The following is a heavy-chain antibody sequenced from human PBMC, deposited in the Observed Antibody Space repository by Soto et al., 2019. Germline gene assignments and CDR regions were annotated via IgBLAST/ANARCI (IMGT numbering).Heavy chain of an antibody. CDR3: AATARGIAAAGTPFYYFDY. CDR1: GGSISSYY. CDR2: IYYSGST. V-gene: IGHV4-59*01. J-gene: IGHJ4*02. D-gene: IGHD6-13*01. Sequence: SETLSLTCTVSGGSISSYYWSWIRQPPGKGLEWIGYIYYSGSTNYNPSLKSRVTISVDTSKNQFSLKLSSVTAADTAVYYCAATARGIAAAGTPFYYFDYWGQGTLVTVSS.